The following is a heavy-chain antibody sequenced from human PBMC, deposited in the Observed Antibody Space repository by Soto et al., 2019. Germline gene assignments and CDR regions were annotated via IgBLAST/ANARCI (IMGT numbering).Heavy chain of an antibody. CDR1: GGSISSGGYY. D-gene: IGHD3-16*01. V-gene: IGHV4-31*03. Sequence: QVQLQESGPGLVKPSQTLSLTCTVSGGSISSGGYYWSWMRQHPGKGLEWIGYIYYSGSTYYNPSLKSRVTISVDTSKNQFSLKLSSVTAADTAVYYCARDVARGGNFDYWGQGTLVTVSS. J-gene: IGHJ4*02. CDR2: IYYSGST. CDR3: ARDVARGGNFDY.